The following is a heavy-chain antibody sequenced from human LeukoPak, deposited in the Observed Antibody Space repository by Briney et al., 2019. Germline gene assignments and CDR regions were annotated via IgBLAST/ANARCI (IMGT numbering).Heavy chain of an antibody. CDR2: IRYDGSNK. Sequence: PGGSLRLSCAASGSTFSSYGMHWVRQAPGKGLEWVAFIRYDGSNKYYADSVKGRFTISRDNSKNTLYLQMNSLRSEDTAVYYCARGSGILWFGELLSYYYYGMDVWGQGTTVAVSS. D-gene: IGHD3-10*01. CDR1: GSTFSSYG. J-gene: IGHJ6*02. CDR3: ARGSGILWFGELLSYYYYGMDV. V-gene: IGHV3-30*02.